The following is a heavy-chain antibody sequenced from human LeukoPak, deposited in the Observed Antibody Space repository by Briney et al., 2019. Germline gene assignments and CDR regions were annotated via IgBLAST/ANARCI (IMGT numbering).Heavy chain of an antibody. CDR2: IYTSGST. CDR1: GGSISSYY. Sequence: SETLSLTCTVSGGSISSYYWSWIRQPAGKGLEWIGRIYTSGSTNYNPSLKSRVTMSVDTSKNQFSLKLSSVTAADTAVYYRARDRVRYSYGGVQDYFDYWGQGTLVTVSS. V-gene: IGHV4-4*07. CDR3: ARDRVRYSYGGVQDYFDY. J-gene: IGHJ4*02. D-gene: IGHD5-18*01.